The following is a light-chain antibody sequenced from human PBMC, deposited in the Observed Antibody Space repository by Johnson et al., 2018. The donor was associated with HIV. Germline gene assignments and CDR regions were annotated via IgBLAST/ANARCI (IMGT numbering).Light chain of an antibody. CDR3: GTWDTSLSAPYV. Sequence: QSVLTQPPSVSAAPGQKVTISCSGSSSNIGNNYVSWYQQLPGTAPKLLISDNNKRPSGIPDRFSGSKSGTSATLVISGLQTGDEADYYCGTWDTSLSAPYVFGTGTKVPVL. J-gene: IGLJ1*01. CDR2: DNN. CDR1: SSNIGNNY. V-gene: IGLV1-51*01.